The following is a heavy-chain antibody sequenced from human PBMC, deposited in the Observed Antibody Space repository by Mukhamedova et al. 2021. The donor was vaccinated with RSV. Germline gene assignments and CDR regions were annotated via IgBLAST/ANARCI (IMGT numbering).Heavy chain of an antibody. V-gene: IGHV1-69*01. CDR3: ARSRDGYNFEFDD. J-gene: IGHJ4*02. Sequence: NYAQKFQGRVTITADESTSTAYMELSSLRSEDTAVYYCARSRDGYNFEFDDWGQGTLVTVSS. D-gene: IGHD5-24*01.